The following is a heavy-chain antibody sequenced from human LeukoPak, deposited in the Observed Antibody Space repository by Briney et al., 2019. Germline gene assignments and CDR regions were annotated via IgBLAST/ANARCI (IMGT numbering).Heavy chain of an antibody. Sequence: PSETLSLTCTVSGGSISSYSWSWIRQPPGKGLEWIGYIYHSGSTYYNPSLKSRVTISVDRSKNQFSLKLSSVTAADTAVYYCARRLAAAGRNWYFDLWGRGTLVTVSS. J-gene: IGHJ2*01. CDR1: GGSISSYS. D-gene: IGHD6-13*01. V-gene: IGHV4-30-2*01. CDR2: IYHSGST. CDR3: ARRLAAAGRNWYFDL.